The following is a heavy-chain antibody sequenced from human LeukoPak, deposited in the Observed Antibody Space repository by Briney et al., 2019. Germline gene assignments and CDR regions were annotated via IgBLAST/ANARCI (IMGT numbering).Heavy chain of an antibody. CDR3: ARDLGWGASSGSYYYMDL. CDR2: INHSGGST. V-gene: IGHV1-46*01. Sequence: ASVKVSCKASGYTFTSYYMHWVRQAPGQGLEWMGIINHSGGSTSYAQKFQGRVTMTRDTSTSTVYMELSSLRSEDTAVHYCARDLGWGASSGSYYYMDLWGKGTTVTVSS. CDR1: GYTFTSYY. D-gene: IGHD1-26*01. J-gene: IGHJ6*03.